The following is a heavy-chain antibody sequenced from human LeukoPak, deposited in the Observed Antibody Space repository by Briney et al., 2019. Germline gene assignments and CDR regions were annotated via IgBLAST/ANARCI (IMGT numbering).Heavy chain of an antibody. CDR3: ARGGPRYCSSTSCSYYFDY. J-gene: IGHJ4*02. CDR2: IYHSGST. CDR1: GGSISSGGYS. Sequence: SQTLSLTCAVSGGSISSGGYSWSWIRQPPGKGLEWIGYIYHSGSTYYNPSLKSRVTISVDRSKNQFSLKLSSVTAADTAVYYCARGGPRYCSSTSCSYYFDYWGQGTLVTVSS. D-gene: IGHD2-2*01. V-gene: IGHV4-30-2*01.